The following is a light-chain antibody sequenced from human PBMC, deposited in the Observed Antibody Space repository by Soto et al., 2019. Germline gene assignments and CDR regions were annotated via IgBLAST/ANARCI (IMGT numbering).Light chain of an antibody. CDR1: QSVSSNR. CDR2: GAS. J-gene: IGKJ1*01. CDR3: QQYHSTPRT. V-gene: IGKV3-20*01. Sequence: EIVLTQSPGTLSLSPGQRATLSCRASQSVSSNRLAWYQQKPGQAPRLLIYGASSRATGIPDRFSGSGSGTDFTLTISRLEPEDFAAYNCQQYHSTPRTFGQGTKVEI.